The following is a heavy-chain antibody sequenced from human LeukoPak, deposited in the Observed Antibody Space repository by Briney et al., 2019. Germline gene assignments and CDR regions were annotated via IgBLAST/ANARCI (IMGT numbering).Heavy chain of an antibody. CDR3: ARHRGGGGYHYMDV. Sequence: SDTLTLICTVSGGSLGRSNAYWGWIRQTPGKGLEWLGTILHSGYTYNNPSLKSRVTMSVDSSKNQFSLSLSSVTAADTAVYFCARHRGGGGYHYMDVCGKGTTVIVSS. CDR2: ILHSGYT. D-gene: IGHD2-21*01. CDR1: GGSLGRSNAY. V-gene: IGHV4-39*01. J-gene: IGHJ6*03.